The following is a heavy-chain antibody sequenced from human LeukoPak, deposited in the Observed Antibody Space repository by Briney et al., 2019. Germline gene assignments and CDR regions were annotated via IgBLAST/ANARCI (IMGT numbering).Heavy chain of an antibody. CDR1: GGSISSSSYS. CDR3: ARHLSGWPPRVTLPFEY. D-gene: IGHD6-25*01. J-gene: IGHJ4*02. CDR2: IYYNGNT. Sequence: SETLSLTCTVSGGSISSSSYSWGWIRQPPGKGLEWIGSIYYNGNTYYNPSLNSRVTISVDTSENQFSLKLSSVTAGDTAIYYCARHLSGWPPRVTLPFEYWGQGTLVTASS. V-gene: IGHV4-39*01.